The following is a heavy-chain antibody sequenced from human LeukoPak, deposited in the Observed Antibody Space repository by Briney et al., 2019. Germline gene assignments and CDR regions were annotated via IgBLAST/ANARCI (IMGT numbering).Heavy chain of an antibody. CDR1: GFTFSSYS. J-gene: IGHJ4*02. CDR3: ARWGITIFGVVTEGYFDY. CDR2: ISSSSSTI. D-gene: IGHD3-3*01. Sequence: PGGSLRLSCAASGFTFSSYSMNWVRQAPGKGLEWVSYISSSSSTIYYADSVKGRFTISRDNAKNSLYLRMNSLRAEDTAVYYCARWGITIFGVVTEGYFDYWGQGTLVTVSS. V-gene: IGHV3-48*01.